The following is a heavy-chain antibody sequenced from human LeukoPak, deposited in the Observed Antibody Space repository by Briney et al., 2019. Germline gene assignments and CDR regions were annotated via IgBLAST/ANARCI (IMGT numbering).Heavy chain of an antibody. V-gene: IGHV4-30-4*01. CDR3: ARRRSGYRIDY. CDR1: GGSISSGDYY. J-gene: IGHJ4*02. CDR2: IYYSGST. Sequence: SETLSLTCTVSGGSISSGDYYWSWIRQPPGKGLEWIGYIYYSGSTYYNPSLKSRVTISVDTSKNQFSLKLSSVTAADTAVYYCARRRSGYRIDYWGQGTLVTVSS. D-gene: IGHD5-18*01.